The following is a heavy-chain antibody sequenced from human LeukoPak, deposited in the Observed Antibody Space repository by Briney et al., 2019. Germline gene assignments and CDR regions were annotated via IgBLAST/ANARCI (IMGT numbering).Heavy chain of an antibody. D-gene: IGHD4-23*01. J-gene: IGHJ4*02. Sequence: PGGSLRLSCTASGFIFSDYYMSWIRQATGKGLEWVSYISGGGDNIYYTDSVKGRFTISRDNAKNSLYLQMNSLRVEDTAVYYCARQTGNLDYWGQGTLVTVSS. CDR1: GFIFSDYY. CDR2: ISGGGDNI. V-gene: IGHV3-11*01. CDR3: ARQTGNLDY.